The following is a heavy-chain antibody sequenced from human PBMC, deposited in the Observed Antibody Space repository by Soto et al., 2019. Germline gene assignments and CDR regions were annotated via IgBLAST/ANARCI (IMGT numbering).Heavy chain of an antibody. J-gene: IGHJ5*02. CDR1: GGSISSGGYY. V-gene: IGHV4-31*03. Sequence: QVQLQESGPGLVKPSQTLSLTCTVSGGSISSGGYYWSWIRQHPGKGLEWIGYIYYSGSTYYNPSLKRRVTISVDTSKNQFSLKPSSVTAADTAVYYCARQDPISCSGGSCYYWFDPWGQGTLVTVAS. D-gene: IGHD2-15*01. CDR2: IYYSGST. CDR3: ARQDPISCSGGSCYYWFDP.